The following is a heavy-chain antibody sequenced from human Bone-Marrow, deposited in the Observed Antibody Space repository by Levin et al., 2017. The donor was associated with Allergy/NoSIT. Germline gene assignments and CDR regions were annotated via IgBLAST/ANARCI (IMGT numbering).Heavy chain of an antibody. CDR3: ARAHYSSSWYQMDV. Sequence: SCAGSGFTFSDYYMSWIRQAPGKGLEWVSYINSGSTYRNYANSLKGRFTISRDNAKNSLYLQMNSLRAEDTAMYYCARAHYSSSWYQMDVWGRGTTVSVSS. V-gene: IGHV3-11*05. CDR2: INSGSTYR. J-gene: IGHJ6*04. D-gene: IGHD6-13*01. CDR1: GFTFSDYY.